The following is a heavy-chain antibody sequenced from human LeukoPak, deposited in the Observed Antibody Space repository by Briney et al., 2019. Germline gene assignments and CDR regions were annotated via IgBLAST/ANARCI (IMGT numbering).Heavy chain of an antibody. CDR2: IIPILGIA. D-gene: IGHD1-26*01. V-gene: IGHV1-69*02. CDR1: GGTSSSYT. Sequence: GASVKVSCKASGGTSSSYTISWVRQAPGQGLEWMGRIIPILGIAKYAQKFQGRVTITADKSTSTAYMELSSLRSEDTAVYYCARPSGSYGTYYFDYWGQGTLVTVSS. J-gene: IGHJ4*02. CDR3: ARPSGSYGTYYFDY.